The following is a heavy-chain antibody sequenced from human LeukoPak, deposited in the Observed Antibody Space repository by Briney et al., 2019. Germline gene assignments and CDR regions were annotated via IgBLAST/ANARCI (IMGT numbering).Heavy chain of an antibody. CDR3: ARDYDFWSGHYASFDY. CDR2: ISAYNGNT. V-gene: IGHV1-18*01. Sequence: ASVKVSCKASGYTFTSYGISWVRQAPGQGLEWMGWISAYNGNTNYAQKLQGRVTMTTDTSTSTAYMELRSLRSDDTAVYYCARDYDFWSGHYASFDYWGQGTLVTVSS. CDR1: GYTFTSYG. J-gene: IGHJ4*02. D-gene: IGHD3-3*01.